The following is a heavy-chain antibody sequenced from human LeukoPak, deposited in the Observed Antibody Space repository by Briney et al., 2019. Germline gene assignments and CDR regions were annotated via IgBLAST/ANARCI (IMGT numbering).Heavy chain of an antibody. CDR1: GASISSTKW. CDR2: INHSGST. CDR3: ARDSGTPDY. V-gene: IGHV4-4*02. D-gene: IGHD1-1*01. J-gene: IGHJ4*02. Sequence: PSGTLSLTCAVSGASISSTKWWTWVRQPPGKGLEWIGEINHSGSTNYNPSLKSRVTISVDTSKNQFSLKLSSVTAADTAVYYCARDSGTPDYWGQGTLVTVSS.